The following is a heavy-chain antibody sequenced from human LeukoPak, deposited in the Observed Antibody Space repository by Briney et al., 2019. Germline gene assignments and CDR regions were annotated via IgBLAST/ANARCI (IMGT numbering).Heavy chain of an antibody. CDR2: IIPILGIA. V-gene: IGHV1-69*02. Sequence: ASVKVSCKASGGTFSSYTISWVRQAPGQGLEWMGRIIPILGIANYAQKFKGRVTITADKSTSTAYMELSSLRAEDTAVYYCARARGIAARPWWYWGQVTLVTVSS. J-gene: IGHJ4*02. CDR3: ARARGIAARPWWY. D-gene: IGHD6-6*01. CDR1: GGTFSSYT.